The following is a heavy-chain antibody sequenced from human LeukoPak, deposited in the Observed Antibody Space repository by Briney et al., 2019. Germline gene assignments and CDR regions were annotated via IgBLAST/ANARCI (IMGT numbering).Heavy chain of an antibody. CDR3: ARRYSSGSSNAFDI. D-gene: IGHD6-19*01. CDR1: GYSISSGYY. Sequence: SETLSLTCTVSGYSISSGYYWGWIRQPPGKGLEWTGSLDHSGSTYYNPSLKSRVTISVDTSKNQFSLKLSSVTAADTAVYYCARRYSSGSSNAFDIWGQGTMVTVSS. CDR2: LDHSGST. V-gene: IGHV4-38-2*02. J-gene: IGHJ3*02.